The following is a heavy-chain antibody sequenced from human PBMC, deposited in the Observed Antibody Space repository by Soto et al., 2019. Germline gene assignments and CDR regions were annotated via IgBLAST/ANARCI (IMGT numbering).Heavy chain of an antibody. CDR1: GFTFSDYA. V-gene: IGHV3-23*01. CDR3: AQVMNSGWYLAY. J-gene: IGHJ4*02. D-gene: IGHD6-19*01. Sequence: SGGSLRLSCAASGFTFSDYAMSWVRQAPGKGLEWVSAISGSGGTTYYADSVKGRFTISRDNSMNTMYLQVNSLRAEDTAIYYCAQVMNSGWYLAYWGQGTLVTVSS. CDR2: ISGSGGTT.